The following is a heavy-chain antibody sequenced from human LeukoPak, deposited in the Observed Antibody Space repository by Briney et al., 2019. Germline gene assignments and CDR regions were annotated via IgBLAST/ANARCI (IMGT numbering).Heavy chain of an antibody. Sequence: GGALPLSRPVSVITLSQYGMSSVRPAPAKGREGVGGLCGRGGESNYADSVQGRFTISRDNPKNTLYLQMNSLRAEDTAVYFCAKRGVVIRVFLVGFHKEAYYFDSWGQGALVTVSS. CDR2: LCGRGGES. V-gene: IGHV3-23*01. CDR1: VITLSQYG. CDR3: AKRGVVIRVFLVGFHKEAYYFDS. J-gene: IGHJ4*02. D-gene: IGHD3-10*01.